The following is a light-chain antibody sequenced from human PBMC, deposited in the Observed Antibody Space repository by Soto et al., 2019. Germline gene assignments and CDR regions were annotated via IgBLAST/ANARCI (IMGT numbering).Light chain of an antibody. CDR3: QLFWGPPIT. CDR1: QNILHSSNNKNY. J-gene: IGKJ2*01. CDR2: WAP. Sequence: DIVLTQSPDSLAVSLGGRATINCTSSQNILHSSNNKNYLGWYQQKPGLPPNVLISWAPARQSGVPDRFSGSGSGTHVTLTLNNLQSEDVALYCCQLFWGPPITFGQGTKLEI. V-gene: IGKV4-1*01.